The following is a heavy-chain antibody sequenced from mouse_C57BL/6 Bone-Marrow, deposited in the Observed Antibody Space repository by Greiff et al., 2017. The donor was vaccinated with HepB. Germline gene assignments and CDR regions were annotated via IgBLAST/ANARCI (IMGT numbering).Heavy chain of an antibody. D-gene: IGHD1-1*01. CDR3: ARSPYYYGSRYYAMDY. Sequence: VQLKQSGAELVKPGASVKLSCKASGYTFTSYWMHWVKQRPGRGLEWIGRIDPEDGETKYAPKFQGKATITADTSSNTAYLQLSSLTSEDTAVYYCARSPYYYGSRYYAMDYWGQGTSVTVSS. CDR1: GYTFTSYW. CDR2: IDPEDGET. V-gene: IGHV14-2*01. J-gene: IGHJ4*01.